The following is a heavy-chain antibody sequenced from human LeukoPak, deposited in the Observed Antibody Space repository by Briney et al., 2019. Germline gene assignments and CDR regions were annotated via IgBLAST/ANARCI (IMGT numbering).Heavy chain of an antibody. V-gene: IGHV3-30*01. D-gene: IGHD2-21*02. CDR1: GFTFSSYA. CDR3: ATTLARIVVVTAILG. CDR2: ISYDGGNK. J-gene: IGHJ4*02. Sequence: GGSLRLSCAASGFTFSSYAMHWVRQAPGKGLEWVAVISYDGGNKYYADSVKGRFTISRDNSKNTLYLQMNSLRAEDTAVYYCATTLARIVVVTAILGWGQGTLVTVSS.